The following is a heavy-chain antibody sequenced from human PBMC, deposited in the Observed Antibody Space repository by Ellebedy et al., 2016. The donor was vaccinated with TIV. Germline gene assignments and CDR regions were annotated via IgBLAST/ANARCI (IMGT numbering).Heavy chain of an antibody. CDR3: ARHPTGSPAH. CDR2: IFYTGNT. J-gene: IGHJ4*02. V-gene: IGHV4-59*08. D-gene: IGHD3-10*01. CDR1: GGSISSYH. Sequence: MPSETLSLTCTVSGGSISSYHWSWIRQSPGKGLEWIGYIFYTGNTNSNPSLKSRVTMSVDTSKNQFSLRLSSVTAADTAVYYCARHPTGSPAHWGQGTLVIVSS.